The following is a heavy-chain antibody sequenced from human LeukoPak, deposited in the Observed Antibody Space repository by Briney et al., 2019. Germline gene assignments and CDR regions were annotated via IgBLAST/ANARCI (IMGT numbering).Heavy chain of an antibody. D-gene: IGHD5-18*01. CDR2: INAGSGST. Sequence: GGSLRLSCAVSGFTFSNYAMNWVRQAPGRGLEWVSAINAGSGSTYYADSVKGRFTISRDNSKNTLYLQMNSLRAEDTAVYYCAKLYSYGSEDAFDIWGQGTMVTVSS. J-gene: IGHJ3*02. V-gene: IGHV3-23*01. CDR3: AKLYSYGSEDAFDI. CDR1: GFTFSNYA.